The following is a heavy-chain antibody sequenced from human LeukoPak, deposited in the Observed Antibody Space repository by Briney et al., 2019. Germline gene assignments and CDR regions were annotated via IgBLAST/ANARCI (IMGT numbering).Heavy chain of an antibody. D-gene: IGHD2-2*01. V-gene: IGHV4-39*01. CDR3: ARQGGGYCSSNSRQRNWFDP. Sequence: TSETLSLTCTVSGGSISSDSHYWGWIHQPPGKGLEWIGTISYSGGAFYNPSLKSRVTISVDTSKNQFSLKLSSATAADTAVYYCARQGGGYCSSNSRQRNWFDPWGQGTLVTVSS. CDR2: ISYSGGA. J-gene: IGHJ5*02. CDR1: GGSISSDSHY.